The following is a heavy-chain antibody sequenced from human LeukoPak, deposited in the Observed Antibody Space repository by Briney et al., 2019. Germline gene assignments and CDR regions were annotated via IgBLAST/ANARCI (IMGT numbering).Heavy chain of an antibody. CDR3: AREYYDSSGDRIRGTFDI. Sequence: GSSVKVSCKASGGTFSSYAISWVRQAPGQGLEWMGGIIPIFGTANYAQKFQGRVTITADESTSTAYMEQSSLRSEDTAVYYCAREYYDSSGDRIRGTFDIWGQGTMVTVSS. CDR1: GGTFSSYA. J-gene: IGHJ3*02. D-gene: IGHD3-22*01. CDR2: IIPIFGTA. V-gene: IGHV1-69*01.